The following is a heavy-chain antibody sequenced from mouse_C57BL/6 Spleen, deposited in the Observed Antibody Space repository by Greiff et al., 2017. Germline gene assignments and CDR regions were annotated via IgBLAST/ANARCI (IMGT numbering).Heavy chain of an antibody. V-gene: IGHV1-20*01. CDR3: ARSLDPYYFDY. J-gene: IGHJ2*01. CDR1: GYSFTGYF. Sequence: EVKLVESGPELVKPGDSVKISCKASGYSFTGYFMNWVMQSHGKSLEWIGRINPYNGDTFYNQKFKGKATLTVDKSSSTAHMELRSLTSEDSAVYYCARSLDPYYFDYWGQGTTLTVSS. CDR2: INPYNGDT.